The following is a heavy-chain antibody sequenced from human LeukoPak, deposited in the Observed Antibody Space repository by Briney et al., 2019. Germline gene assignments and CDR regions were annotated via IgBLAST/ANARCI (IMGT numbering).Heavy chain of an antibody. J-gene: IGHJ4*02. CDR3: ARHGRDGYNQIDY. D-gene: IGHD5-24*01. CDR1: GGSISSGSYY. V-gene: IGHV4-61*02. CDR2: IYTSGST. Sequence: SQTLSLTCTVSGGSISSGSYYWSWIRQPAGKGLEWIGRIYTSGSTNYNPSLKSRVTISVDTSKNQFSLKLSSVTAADTAVYYCARHGRDGYNQIDYWGQGTLVTVSS.